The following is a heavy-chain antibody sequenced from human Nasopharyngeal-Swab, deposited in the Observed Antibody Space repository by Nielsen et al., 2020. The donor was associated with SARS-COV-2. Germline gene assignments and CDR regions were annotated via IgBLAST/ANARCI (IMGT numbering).Heavy chain of an antibody. D-gene: IGHD3-16*02. CDR2: IKQDGSEK. CDR3: ARQGVFVPAYFHQYYMDV. J-gene: IGHJ6*03. V-gene: IGHV3-7*03. CDR1: GFSFSTYW. Sequence: GGSLRLSCAAPGFSFSTYWTTWVRQAPGKGLEWVANIKQDGSEKYYVDSVKGRFTVSRDNPKNLLYLQVNSLRAEDTAVYYCARQGVFVPAYFHQYYMDVWGKGTTVTVSS.